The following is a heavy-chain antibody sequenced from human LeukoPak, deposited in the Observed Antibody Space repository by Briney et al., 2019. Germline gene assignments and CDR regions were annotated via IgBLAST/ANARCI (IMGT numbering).Heavy chain of an antibody. Sequence: GGSLRLSCAASGFTFSSYSMNWVRQAPGKGLEWVSYISSSSSTIYYADSVKGRFTISRDNAKNSLYLQMNSLRAEDTAVYYCARGEYQLLVDYWGQGTLVTVSS. CDR2: ISSSSSTI. J-gene: IGHJ4*02. V-gene: IGHV3-48*01. CDR3: ARGEYQLLVDY. CDR1: GFTFSSYS. D-gene: IGHD2-2*01.